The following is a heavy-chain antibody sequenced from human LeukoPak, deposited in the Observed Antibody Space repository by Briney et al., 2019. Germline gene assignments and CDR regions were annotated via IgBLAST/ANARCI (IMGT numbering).Heavy chain of an antibody. D-gene: IGHD6-13*01. J-gene: IGHJ4*02. V-gene: IGHV3-21*01. CDR2: ISSSSSYI. CDR1: GFTFSSYS. Sequence: GGSLRLXCAASGFTFSSYSMNWVRQAPGKGLEWVSSISSSSSYIYYADSVKGRFTISRDNAKNSLYLQMNSLRAEDTAVYYCARAGYSSSWDLDYWGQGTLVTVSS. CDR3: ARAGYSSSWDLDY.